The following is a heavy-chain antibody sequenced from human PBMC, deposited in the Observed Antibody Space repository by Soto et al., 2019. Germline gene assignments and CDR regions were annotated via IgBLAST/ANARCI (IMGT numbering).Heavy chain of an antibody. CDR2: INAGNGNT. CDR3: ARESGSSGWYRFDP. V-gene: IGHV1-3*01. D-gene: IGHD6-19*01. J-gene: IGHJ5*02. Sequence: GASVKVSCKASGYTFTSYAMHWVRQAPGQRLEWMGWINAGNGNTKYSQKFQGRVTITRDTSASTAYMELSSLRSEDTAVYYCARESGSSGWYRFDPWGQGTLVTVSS. CDR1: GYTFTSYA.